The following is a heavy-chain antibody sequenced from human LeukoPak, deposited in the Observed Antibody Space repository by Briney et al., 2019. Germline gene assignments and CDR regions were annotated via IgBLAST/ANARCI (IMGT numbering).Heavy chain of an antibody. CDR3: AKTSRGNSGYDSPFDY. CDR2: VHEDGSDT. V-gene: IGHV3-23*01. CDR1: GFTFSTYA. D-gene: IGHD5-12*01. Sequence: AGGSLRLSCAASGFTFSTYAMSWVRQAPGKGLEWVSAVHEDGSDTYYANSVKGRYTISRDNSKNTLYLQMNSLRAEDTAIYYCAKTSRGNSGYDSPFDYWGQGTLVAVSS. J-gene: IGHJ4*02.